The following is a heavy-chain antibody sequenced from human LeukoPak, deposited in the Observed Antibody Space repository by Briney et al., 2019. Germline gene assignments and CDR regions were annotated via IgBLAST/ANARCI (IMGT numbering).Heavy chain of an antibody. CDR3: ARDRGGTTSSFDY. Sequence: GGSLRLSCAASGFIFSSYDIHWVRQAPGKGPEWVSAISNDGRDKYYADSVKGRFTISRDNSKNTLNLQMNGLTPDDTAVYFCARDRGGTTSSFDYWGQGTLVTVSS. V-gene: IGHV3-30*04. CDR2: ISNDGRDK. CDR1: GFIFSSYD. D-gene: IGHD1-14*01. J-gene: IGHJ4*02.